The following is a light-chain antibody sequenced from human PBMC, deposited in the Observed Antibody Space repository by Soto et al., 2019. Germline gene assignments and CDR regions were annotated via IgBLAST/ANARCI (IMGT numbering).Light chain of an antibody. CDR3: QQSYSTPRT. CDR2: GVS. J-gene: IGKJ1*01. CDR1: QSVTSNA. V-gene: IGKV3D-20*02. Sequence: EIVLTQSSATLSLSPGERATLSCRASQSVTSNALAWYQQKPGQAPRLLIYGVSSRATGIPDRFSGSGSGTDFTLTISSLEPEDFAVYCCQQSYSTPRTFGQGTKVEIK.